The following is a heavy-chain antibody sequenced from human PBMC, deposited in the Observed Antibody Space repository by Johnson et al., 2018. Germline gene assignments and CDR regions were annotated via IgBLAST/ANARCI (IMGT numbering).Heavy chain of an antibody. D-gene: IGHD3-22*01. CDR1: GFTFSSYS. J-gene: IGHJ3*02. CDR2: FSSSSSYI. V-gene: IGHV3-21*01. Sequence: VQLVESGGGLVKPGGSLRLCCAASGFTFSSYSMNWVRQAPGKGLEWVSSFSSSSSYIYFADSVKGRFTISRDNAKNSLYLQMNSLRAEDTAVDYCARDRYYYDSSTYAFDIWGQGTMVTVSS. CDR3: ARDRYYYDSSTYAFDI.